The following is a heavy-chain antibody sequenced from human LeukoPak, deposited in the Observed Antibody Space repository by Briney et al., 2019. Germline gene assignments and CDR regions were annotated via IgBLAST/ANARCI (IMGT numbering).Heavy chain of an antibody. D-gene: IGHD4-23*01. CDR1: GFTFSTYW. Sequence: QSGGSLRLSCTASGFTFSTYWMTWVRQAPGKGLEWVASINQDENHRHYVPSARGRFTISRDNAKNSLLLQMNSLRAEDTAVYYCARDGDPTTVVTRGEFDYWGQGTLVTVSS. J-gene: IGHJ4*02. V-gene: IGHV3-7*03. CDR2: INQDENHR. CDR3: ARDGDPTTVVTRGEFDY.